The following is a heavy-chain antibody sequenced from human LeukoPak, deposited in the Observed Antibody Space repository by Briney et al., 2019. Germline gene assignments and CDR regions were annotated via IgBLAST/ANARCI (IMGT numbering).Heavy chain of an antibody. CDR3: ARASYFCSGGSCYSSAEYFKH. CDR1: GGSISSYY. CDR2: IYTSGST. D-gene: IGHD2-15*01. J-gene: IGHJ1*01. V-gene: IGHV4-4*07. Sequence: SETLSLTCTVSGGSISSYYWSWIRQPAGKGLEWIGRIYTSGSTNYNPSLKSRVTMSVDTSKNQFSLKLSSVTAADTAVYYCARASYFCSGGSCYSSAEYFKHWGQGTLVTVSS.